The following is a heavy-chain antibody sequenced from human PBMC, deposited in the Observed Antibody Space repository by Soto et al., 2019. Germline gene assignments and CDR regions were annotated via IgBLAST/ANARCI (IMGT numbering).Heavy chain of an antibody. V-gene: IGHV6-1*01. CDR2: TYYKSKWYY. CDR3: ARGSWDDVSGHYYMDV. J-gene: IGHJ6*03. Sequence: QTLSLTCDISGDSVSSNSAGWNWIRQTPSSGLEWLGRTYYKSKWYYTYAASVKSRITVSPDTSKNQFSLQLTSVTPEDTAVYYCARGSWDDVSGHYYMDVWDKGTTVTVSS. CDR1: GDSVSSNSAG. D-gene: IGHD1-1*01.